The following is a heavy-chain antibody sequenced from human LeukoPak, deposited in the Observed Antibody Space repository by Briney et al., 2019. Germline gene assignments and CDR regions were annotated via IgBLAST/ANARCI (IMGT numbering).Heavy chain of an antibody. CDR2: ISGSGGST. Sequence: GGSLRLSCAASGFTFSSYAMSWVRQAPGKGLEWVSAISGSGGSTYYADSVKGRFTISRDNSKNTLYLQMNSLRAEDTAVYYCAEAYYDSSGPYYYFDYWGQGTLVTVSS. J-gene: IGHJ4*02. CDR1: GFTFSSYA. D-gene: IGHD3-22*01. CDR3: AEAYYDSSGPYYYFDY. V-gene: IGHV3-23*01.